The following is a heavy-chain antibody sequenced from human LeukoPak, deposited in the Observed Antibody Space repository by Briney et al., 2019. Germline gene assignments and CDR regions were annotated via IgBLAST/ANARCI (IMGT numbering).Heavy chain of an antibody. CDR3: ARDQGEDAFFDY. V-gene: IGHV3-64*01. Sequence: GGSLRLSCAASGFTFSSYAMHWVRQAPGKGLEYVSAISSNGGSTYYANSVKGRFTISRDNSKNTLYLQMGSLRVEDMAVYYCARDQGEDAFFDYWGQGTLVTVSS. CDR1: GFTFSSYA. D-gene: IGHD2-21*01. CDR2: ISSNGGST. J-gene: IGHJ4*02.